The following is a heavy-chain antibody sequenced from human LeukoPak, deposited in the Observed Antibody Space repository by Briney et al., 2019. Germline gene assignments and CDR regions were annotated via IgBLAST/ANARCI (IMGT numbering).Heavy chain of an antibody. D-gene: IGHD3-10*01. Sequence: GASVKVSCKASGYIFTNYYMHWVRQVPGQGLEWMGRINPNSGDTNYAQKFQGRVTMTGDTSISAAYMHLSRLRSDDTALYYCAREREASGSRYFDYWGQGTLVTVSS. V-gene: IGHV1-2*06. CDR3: AREREASGSRYFDY. CDR1: GYIFTNYY. CDR2: INPNSGDT. J-gene: IGHJ4*02.